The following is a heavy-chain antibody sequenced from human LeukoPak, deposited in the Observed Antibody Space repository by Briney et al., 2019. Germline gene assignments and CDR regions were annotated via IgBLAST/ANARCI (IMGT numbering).Heavy chain of an antibody. J-gene: IGHJ4*02. D-gene: IGHD2-8*01. CDR3: AREEGFDCTNGVCYTH. V-gene: IGHV1-69*13. CDR1: GGTFSSYA. CDR2: IIPIFGTA. Sequence: ASVKVSCKASGGTFSSYAISWVRQAPGQGLEWMGGIIPIFGTANYAQKFQGRVTITADESTSTAYMELSSLRSEDTAVYYCAREEGFDCTNGVCYTHWGQGTLVTVSS.